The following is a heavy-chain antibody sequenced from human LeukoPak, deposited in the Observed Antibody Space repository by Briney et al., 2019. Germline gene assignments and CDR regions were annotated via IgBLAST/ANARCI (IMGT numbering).Heavy chain of an antibody. V-gene: IGHV3-48*01. J-gene: IGHJ4*02. Sequence: PGGSLRLSCAASGFTFSNYGMNWVRQAPGKGLEWISYITSSSSTRYYADSVKGRFTISRDNAKNSVYLQMNSLTAEDTAVYYCARGGSSSCYKWHYWGQGTLVTVSS. CDR2: ITSSSSTR. CDR3: ARGGSSSCYKWHY. D-gene: IGHD6-13*01. CDR1: GFTFSNYG.